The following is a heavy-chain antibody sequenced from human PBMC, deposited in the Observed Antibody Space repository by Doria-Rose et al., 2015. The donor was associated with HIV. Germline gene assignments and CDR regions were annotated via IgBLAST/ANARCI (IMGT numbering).Heavy chain of an antibody. D-gene: IGHD6-13*01. CDR1: GVSLSSPGMG. V-gene: IGHV2-26*01. CDR2: IISDDER. J-gene: IGHJ4*02. Sequence: QESGPVLVKPTETLTLTCTVSGVSLSSPGMGVSWIRQPPGKALEWLAHIISDDERSYKTSLKSRPTISRGTSKSQVVLTMTDMDPVDTATYYCARIKSSRWYHKYYFDFWGQGTLVIVSA. CDR3: ARIKSSRWYHKYYFDF.